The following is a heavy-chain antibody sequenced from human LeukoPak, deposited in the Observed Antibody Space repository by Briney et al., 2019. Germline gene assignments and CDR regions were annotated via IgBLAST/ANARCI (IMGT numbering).Heavy chain of an antibody. CDR3: ARLAPTTVTTDLDAFDI. CDR1: GGSISSGTYY. CDR2: IYYSGST. V-gene: IGHV4-61*01. J-gene: IGHJ3*02. Sequence: PSETLSLTCTVSGGSISSGTYYWSWIRQPPGKGLEWIGYIYYSGSTNYNPSLKSRVIISVDTSKNQFSLKLSSVTAADTAVYYRARLAPTTVTTDLDAFDIWGQGTMVTVSS. D-gene: IGHD4-17*01.